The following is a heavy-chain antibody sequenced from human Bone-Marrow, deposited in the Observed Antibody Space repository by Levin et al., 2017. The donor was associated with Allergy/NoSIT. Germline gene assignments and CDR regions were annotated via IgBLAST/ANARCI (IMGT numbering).Heavy chain of an antibody. CDR2: IYTSGNT. Sequence: SETLSLTCTVSGVSITSGNYYWSWIRQPAGTGLEWIGHIYTSGNTNYNPSLKSRVTISVDTSKNQFSLKLRSVTAADTAVYYCARVLQYYYYYTDVWGKGTTVTVSS. J-gene: IGHJ6*03. CDR3: ARVLQYYYYYTDV. CDR1: GVSITSGNYY. V-gene: IGHV4-61*09. D-gene: IGHD5-24*01.